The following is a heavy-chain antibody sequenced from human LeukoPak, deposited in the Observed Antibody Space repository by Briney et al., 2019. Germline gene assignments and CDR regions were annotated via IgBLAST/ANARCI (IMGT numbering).Heavy chain of an antibody. CDR2: ISYDGSNK. J-gene: IGHJ4*02. V-gene: IGHV3-30*03. CDR1: GFTFSSYG. D-gene: IGHD3-3*01. Sequence: GGSLRLSCAASGFTFSSYGMHWVRQAPGKGLEWVAVISYDGSNKYYADSVKGRFTISRDNSKNTLYLQMNSLRSEAQAVSYCARSYYHFWSGYPDYWGQGTLVTVSS. CDR3: ARSYYHFWSGYPDY.